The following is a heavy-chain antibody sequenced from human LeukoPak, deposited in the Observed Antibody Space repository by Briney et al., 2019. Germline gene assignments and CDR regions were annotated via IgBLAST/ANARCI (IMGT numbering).Heavy chain of an antibody. D-gene: IGHD2-2*01. Sequence: PGGSLRLSCAASGFTFSSYWMHWVRQAPGKGLVWVSRINSDGSSTSYADSVKGRFTISRDNAKNTLYLQMNSLRAEDTAVYYCAREGVVPADPLDYWGHGTLVTVSS. V-gene: IGHV3-74*01. CDR3: AREGVVPADPLDY. CDR2: INSDGSST. CDR1: GFTFSSYW. J-gene: IGHJ4*01.